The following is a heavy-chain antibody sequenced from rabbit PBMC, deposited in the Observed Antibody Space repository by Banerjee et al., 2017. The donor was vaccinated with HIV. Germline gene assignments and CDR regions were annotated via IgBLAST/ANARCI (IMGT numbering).Heavy chain of an antibody. D-gene: IGHD4-1*01. J-gene: IGHJ4*01. CDR3: ARDLAGVIGWNFNL. CDR1: GFSLSIYE. CDR2: IYAGSSGST. Sequence: QEQLEESGGDLVKPGASLTLTCTASGFSLSIYEMCWVRQAPGKGLEWIACIYAGSSGSTYYASWAKGRFTISKTSSTTVTLQMTSLTAADTATYFCARDLAGVIGWNFNLWGPGTLVTVS. V-gene: IGHV1S45*01.